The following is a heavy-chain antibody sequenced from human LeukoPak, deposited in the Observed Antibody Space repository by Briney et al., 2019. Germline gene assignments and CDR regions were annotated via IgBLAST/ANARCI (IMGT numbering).Heavy chain of an antibody. D-gene: IGHD3-16*01. V-gene: IGHV4-59*01. Sequence: SETLFLTCTVSGASISDSFWNWIRQPPGKGLEWIGYIYYTGSTSYNPSLKSRVTISIDTSKKQFSLKLTSVTAADTAVYYCARRGEFSEFDYWGQGTLVTVSS. CDR1: GASISDSF. J-gene: IGHJ4*02. CDR2: IYYTGST. CDR3: ARRGEFSEFDY.